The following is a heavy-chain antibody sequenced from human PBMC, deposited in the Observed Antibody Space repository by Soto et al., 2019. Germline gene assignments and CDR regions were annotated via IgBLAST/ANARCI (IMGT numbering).Heavy chain of an antibody. Sequence: SETLSPTCTVSGDSIRWGGFYWTWVRLHPGKGLEWIGYIYHTGATYYNPSLKSRVTISVDTSKNQFSLKLSSVTAADTAVYYCARVSFLRFLESLHWFDFRGPGPFRTGSS. CDR2: IYHTGAT. V-gene: IGHV4-31*03. D-gene: IGHD3-3*01. CDR3: ARVSFLRFLESLHWFDF. J-gene: IGHJ5*01. CDR1: GDSIRWGGFY.